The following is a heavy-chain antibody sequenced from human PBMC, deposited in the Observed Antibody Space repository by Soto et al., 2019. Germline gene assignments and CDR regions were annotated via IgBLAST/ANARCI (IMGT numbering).Heavy chain of an antibody. D-gene: IGHD6-13*01. J-gene: IGHJ4*02. Sequence: SGPTLVNPTETLTLTCTVSGFSLSNARMGVSWICQPPGKAPEWLAHIFSNDEKSYSTSLKSRITISKATSKSQVGLTTTNMDPVDTATYYCARSYSNTFDYWGQGTLVTV. CDR2: IFSNDEK. CDR1: GFSLSNARMG. V-gene: IGHV2-26*01. CDR3: ARSYSNTFDY.